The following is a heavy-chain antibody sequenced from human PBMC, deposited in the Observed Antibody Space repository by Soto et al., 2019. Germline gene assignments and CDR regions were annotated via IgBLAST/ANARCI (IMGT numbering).Heavy chain of an antibody. Sequence: GGSLRLSCAASEFTFSSYGMHWVRQAPGKGLEWVAVIWYDGSNKYYADSVKGRFTISRDNSKNTLYLQMNSLRAEDTAVYYCARAPRLRGYSYGPFDYWGQGT. CDR1: EFTFSSYG. J-gene: IGHJ4*02. V-gene: IGHV3-33*01. D-gene: IGHD5-18*01. CDR3: ARAPRLRGYSYGPFDY. CDR2: IWYDGSNK.